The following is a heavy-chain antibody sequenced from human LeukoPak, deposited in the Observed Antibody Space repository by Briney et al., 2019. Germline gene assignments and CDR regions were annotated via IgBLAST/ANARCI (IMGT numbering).Heavy chain of an antibody. D-gene: IGHD1-26*01. J-gene: IGHJ4*02. V-gene: IGHV4-39*01. CDR3: ARRLSGIDY. CDR1: GGSISSSSYY. Sequence: SETLSLTCTVSGGSISSSSYYWGWIRQPPGKGLEWIGSIYYSGSTYYNPSLKSRVTISVDTSKNQFSPKLSSVTAADTAVYYCARRLSGIDYWGQGTLVTVSS. CDR2: IYYSGST.